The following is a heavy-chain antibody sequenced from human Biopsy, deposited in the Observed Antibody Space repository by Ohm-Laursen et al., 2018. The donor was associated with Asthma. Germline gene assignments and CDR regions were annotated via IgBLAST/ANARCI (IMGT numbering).Heavy chain of an antibody. CDR3: ARGPEWSGLDI. CDR2: SDHRGNT. Sequence: SDTLSLTCSMYGLSSSGYYWTWIRQPPGKGLEWIGGSDHRGNTNTNPTLKSRVTISKDKSANEFSLKMRSVTAADTAIYYCARGPEWSGLDIWGQGTTVTVSS. V-gene: IGHV4-34*01. CDR1: GLSSSGYY. J-gene: IGHJ6*02. D-gene: IGHD3-3*01.